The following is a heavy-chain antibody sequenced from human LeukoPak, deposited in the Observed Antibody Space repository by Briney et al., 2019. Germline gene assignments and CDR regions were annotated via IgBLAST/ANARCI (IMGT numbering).Heavy chain of an antibody. Sequence: SETLSLTCTVSGGSISSSSYYWGWIRQPPGKGLEWIGSIYYSGSTYYNPSLKSRVTISVDTSKNQFSLKLSSVTAADTAVYYCARVYYDILAGYSFDYWGQGTLVTVSS. CDR3: ARVYYDILAGYSFDY. J-gene: IGHJ4*02. D-gene: IGHD3-9*01. V-gene: IGHV4-39*07. CDR1: GGSISSSSYY. CDR2: IYYSGST.